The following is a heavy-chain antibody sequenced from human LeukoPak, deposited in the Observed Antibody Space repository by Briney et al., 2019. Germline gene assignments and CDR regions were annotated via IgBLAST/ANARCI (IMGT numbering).Heavy chain of an antibody. V-gene: IGHV1-2*02. J-gene: IGHJ4*02. D-gene: IGHD3-16*01. CDR2: ISPNSGDT. CDR3: ARVRYRLAETYIDY. CDR1: GHTFTGNY. Sequence: ASVKVFCKVYGHTFTGNYMHWVRQAPGQGLEWMGWISPNSGDTNYAQKFQGRVTMTRDTSISTAYMELSRLRSDDTAVYYCARVRYRLAETYIDYWGQGTLVTVSS.